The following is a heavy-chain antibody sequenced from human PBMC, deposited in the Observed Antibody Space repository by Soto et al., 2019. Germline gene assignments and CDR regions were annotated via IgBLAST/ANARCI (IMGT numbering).Heavy chain of an antibody. J-gene: IGHJ4*02. CDR2: MNPNTGNT. D-gene: IGHD3-10*01. V-gene: IGHV1-8*01. CDR3: ASHPEGPLLGFDY. Sequence: QVQLVQSGAEVKKPGASVKVSCKSSGYTFSNYDVNWVRQAPGQGLEWMGWMNPNTGNTGYAQNFQGRITMTGDTSTSTGYLELSGLRSEDPAVYYCASHPEGPLLGFDYWGQGTLVIVSS. CDR1: GYTFSNYD.